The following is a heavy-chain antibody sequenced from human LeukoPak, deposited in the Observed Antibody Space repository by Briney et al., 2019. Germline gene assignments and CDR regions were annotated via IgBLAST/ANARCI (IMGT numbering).Heavy chain of an antibody. CDR3: VKDRCDRTTCPEV. CDR1: GFTFSTYA. CDR2: ISNSGDST. V-gene: IGHV3-23*01. D-gene: IGHD2-2*01. J-gene: IGHJ4*02. Sequence: PGGSLRLSCAASGFTFSTYAMSWVRQAPGEGLEWVSGISNSGDSTYYPDSVKGRFTISRGNSKNTLHLQMSSLRAEDTALYYCVKDRCDRTTCPEVWGQGTLVTVSS.